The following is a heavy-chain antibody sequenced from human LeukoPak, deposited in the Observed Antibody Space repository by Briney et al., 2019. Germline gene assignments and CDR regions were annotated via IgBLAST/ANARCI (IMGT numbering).Heavy chain of an antibody. CDR2: IYPSGST. D-gene: IGHD6-13*01. Sequence: SETLSLTCAVSGGSISSYYWSWIRQSPGKGLEWIGYIYPSGSTNYDSSLRSRVTVSVDTSRNQFSLKLRSVTSTDTAVYYCARFVAAVASSSKNYYYYYFMDVWGKGTTVTVSS. J-gene: IGHJ6*03. V-gene: IGHV4-4*09. CDR3: ARFVAAVASSSKNYYYYYFMDV. CDR1: GGSISSYY.